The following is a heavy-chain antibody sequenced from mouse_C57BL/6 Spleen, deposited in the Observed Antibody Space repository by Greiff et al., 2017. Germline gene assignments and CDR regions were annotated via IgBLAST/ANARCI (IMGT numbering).Heavy chain of an antibody. D-gene: IGHD1-1*01. CDR2: IYPGDGDT. Sequence: VQLQQSGAELVKPGASVKISCKASGYAFSSYWMNWVKQRPGKGLEWIGQIYPGDGDTNYNGKFKGKATLTADKSSSTAYMQLSRLTTEDSAVYFCARYGASITTDYWGQGTTLTVSS. V-gene: IGHV1-80*01. CDR3: ARYGASITTDY. CDR1: GYAFSSYW. J-gene: IGHJ2*01.